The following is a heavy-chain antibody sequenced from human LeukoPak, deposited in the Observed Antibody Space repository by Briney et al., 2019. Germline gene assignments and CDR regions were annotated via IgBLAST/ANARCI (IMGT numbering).Heavy chain of an antibody. Sequence: GASVKVSCKASGYTFTGYYTHWVRQAPGQGLEWVGWINPNSGGTNYAQKFQGRVTMTRDTSISTAYMELSRLRSDDTAVYYCARDSAYCSSTSCYPKTNWYFDLWGRGTLVTVSS. J-gene: IGHJ2*01. V-gene: IGHV1-2*02. D-gene: IGHD2-2*01. CDR1: GYTFTGYY. CDR3: ARDSAYCSSTSCYPKTNWYFDL. CDR2: INPNSGGT.